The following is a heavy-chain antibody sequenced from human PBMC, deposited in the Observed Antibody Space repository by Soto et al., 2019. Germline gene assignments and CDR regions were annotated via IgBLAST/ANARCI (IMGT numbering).Heavy chain of an antibody. D-gene: IGHD5-18*01. Sequence: RRLYCAASGFTFSTYSMNWVRQAPGKGLEWVSSISSSSGYIYYADSVKGRFTISRDDAKNSLSLQMNSLRAEDTAVYYCARVRSYSYGQGYGMDVWGQGTTVTVSS. CDR3: ARVRSYSYGQGYGMDV. V-gene: IGHV3-21*01. CDR1: GFTFSTYS. J-gene: IGHJ6*02. CDR2: ISSSSGYI.